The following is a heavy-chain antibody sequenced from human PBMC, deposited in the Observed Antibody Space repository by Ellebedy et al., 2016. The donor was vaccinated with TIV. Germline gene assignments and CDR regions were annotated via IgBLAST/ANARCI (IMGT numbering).Heavy chain of an antibody. CDR3: AEMGVRVPDAFDI. CDR1: GFTVSSHY. J-gene: IGHJ3*02. Sequence: GESLKISCAASGFTVSSHYMSWVRQAPGKGLEWVSVFFSGGNTYYADSVKGRSIISSDNSENTLYLHMNSLRGEDTAVYYCAEMGVRVPDAFDIWGQGTMVTVSS. CDR2: FFSGGNT. V-gene: IGHV3-66*01. D-gene: IGHD5-24*01.